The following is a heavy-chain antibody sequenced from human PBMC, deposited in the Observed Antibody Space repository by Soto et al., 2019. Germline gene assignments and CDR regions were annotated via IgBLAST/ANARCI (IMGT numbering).Heavy chain of an antibody. D-gene: IGHD6-19*01. J-gene: IGHJ1*01. V-gene: IGHV3-30-3*01. CDR1: GFTFSSYA. CDR3: ARPYSSGWFRCQH. Sequence: QVQLVESGGGVVQPGRSLRLSCAASGFTFSSYAMHWVRQAPGKGLEWVAVISYDGSNKYYADSVKGRFTISRDNSKNTLYLQMNSLRAEDTAVYYCARPYSSGWFRCQHWGQGTLVTVSS. CDR2: ISYDGSNK.